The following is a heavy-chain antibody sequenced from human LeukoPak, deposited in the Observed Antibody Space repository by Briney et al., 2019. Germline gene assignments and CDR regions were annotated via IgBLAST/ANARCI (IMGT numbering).Heavy chain of an antibody. CDR2: MHPQSGNT. D-gene: IGHD4-11*01. Sequence: ASVKVSCKASGYMFTNYDINWVRQATGQGLEWMGWMHPQSGNTGYAQKFRGRVTITRDTSITTAYMELSSLRSEDTSVYYCARLPNYSNFGSAYYYYMDVWGKGTTVTVSS. V-gene: IGHV1-8*03. CDR1: GYMFTNYD. J-gene: IGHJ6*03. CDR3: ARLPNYSNFGSAYYYYMDV.